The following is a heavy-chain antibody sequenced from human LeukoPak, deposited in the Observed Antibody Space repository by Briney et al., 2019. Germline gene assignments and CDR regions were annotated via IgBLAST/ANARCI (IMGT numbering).Heavy chain of an antibody. CDR2: IYYSGST. V-gene: IGHV4-59*08. J-gene: IGHJ4*02. CDR3: ARQVWFGEREFDY. CDR1: GGSIGSYY. D-gene: IGHD3-10*01. Sequence: SETLSLTCTVSGGSIGSYYWSWIRQPPGKGLEWIGYIYYSGSTNYNPSLKSRVTISVDTSKNQFSLKLSSVTAADTAVYYCARQVWFGEREFDYWGQGTLVTVSS.